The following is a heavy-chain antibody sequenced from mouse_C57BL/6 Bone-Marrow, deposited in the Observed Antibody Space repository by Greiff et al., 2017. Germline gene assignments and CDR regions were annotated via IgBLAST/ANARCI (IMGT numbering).Heavy chain of an antibody. CDR2: IWSGGST. D-gene: IGHD2-5*01. CDR3: ARAYYSNWGFAY. V-gene: IGHV2-2*01. Sequence: QVQLQQSGPGLVQPSQSLSITCTVSGFSLTSYGVHWVRQSPGKGPEWLGVIWSGGSTDYNAAFISRLSISKDNSKSQVFFKMNSLQADDTAIYYCARAYYSNWGFAYWGQGTLVTVSA. CDR1: GFSLTSYG. J-gene: IGHJ3*01.